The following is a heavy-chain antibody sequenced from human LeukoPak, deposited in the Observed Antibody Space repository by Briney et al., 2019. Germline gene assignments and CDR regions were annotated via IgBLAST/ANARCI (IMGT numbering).Heavy chain of an antibody. CDR1: GFTFNGYG. D-gene: IGHD2-21*02. Sequence: GGSLRLSCAASGFTFNGYGMQCVRQAPGKGLEWVALISYDGTIKYYADSVKGRFTISRDNSKNTLYLQLNSLRAEDTALYYCAKYVTVPYFDDWGQGTLVTVSS. CDR2: ISYDGTIK. CDR3: AKYVTVPYFDD. J-gene: IGHJ4*02. V-gene: IGHV3-30*18.